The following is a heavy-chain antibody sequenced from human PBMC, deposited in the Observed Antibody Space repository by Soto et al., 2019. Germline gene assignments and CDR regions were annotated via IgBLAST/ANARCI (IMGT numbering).Heavy chain of an antibody. CDR2: ISDSGATT. V-gene: IGHV3-23*01. CDR3: AKEDTSSGSLDY. CDR1: GFPFGENA. D-gene: IGHD6-19*01. J-gene: IGHJ4*02. Sequence: PRGSLELSCAASGFPFGENAMSWVRKAPGKGLEWVSGISDSGATTYYADSVRGRFTISRDNSKNTLYLQMKSPRAEDSASYYCAKEDTSSGSLDYWGQGALVTVSS.